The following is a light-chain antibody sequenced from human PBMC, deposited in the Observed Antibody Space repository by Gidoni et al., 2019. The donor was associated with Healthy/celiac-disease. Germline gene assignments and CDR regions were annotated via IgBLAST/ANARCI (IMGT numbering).Light chain of an antibody. J-gene: IGLJ2*01. CDR1: NIGSKR. V-gene: IGLV3-21*02. Sequence: SYVLTQPPSVSVAPGHTARLTCGGNNIGSKRVHWYQQKPGQAPVLVVYDDSDRPSGIAERFSGTNAGNTATLTISRVEAGDEDDYYCQVWDSSSDHVVFGGGTKLTVL. CDR3: QVWDSSSDHVV. CDR2: DDS.